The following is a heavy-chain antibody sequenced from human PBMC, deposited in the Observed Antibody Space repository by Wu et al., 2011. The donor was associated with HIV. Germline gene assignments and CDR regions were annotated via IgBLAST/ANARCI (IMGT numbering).Heavy chain of an antibody. V-gene: IGHV1-2*02. CDR2: MKINNGGM. CDR1: EDIFNSEDIHSDEI. Sequence: QAHLEQSGTAVKKPGASVIVSCRGSEDIFNSEDIHSDEIIHWVRQAPGRGLEYMGWMKINNGGMNFGGNFRARVSLTRDRSLNTAYMEMKRLTFDDTATYFCAKQKSDSEGFACDLWGRDTQVIVSS. CDR3: AKQKSDSEGFACDL. D-gene: IGHD2-15*01. J-gene: IGHJ2*01.